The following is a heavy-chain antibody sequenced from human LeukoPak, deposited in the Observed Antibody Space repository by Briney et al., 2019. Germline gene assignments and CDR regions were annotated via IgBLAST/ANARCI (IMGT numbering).Heavy chain of an antibody. CDR1: GFTFSEYY. J-gene: IGHJ4*02. CDR3: AREGYSGYAV. D-gene: IGHD5-12*01. V-gene: IGHV3-11*01. CDR2: ISSSGSTI. Sequence: GGSLRLSCAASGFTFSEYYMSWIRQAPGQGLEWVSYISSSGSTIYYADSVKGRFTSSRDNAKNSLYLQMNSLRAEGTAVYYCAREGYSGYAVWGQGTLVTVSS.